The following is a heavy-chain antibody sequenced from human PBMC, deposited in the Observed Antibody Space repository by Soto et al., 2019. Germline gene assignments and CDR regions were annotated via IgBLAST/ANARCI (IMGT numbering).Heavy chain of an antibody. CDR3: ATSFTVTLDFDY. V-gene: IGHV1-18*01. CDR2: ISAYNGNT. J-gene: IGHJ4*02. D-gene: IGHD4-4*01. Sequence: ASVKVSCKASGYTFTSYGISWVRQAPGQGLEWMGWISAYNGNTNYAQKFQGRVTMTEDTSTDTAYMELSSLRSEDTAVYYCATSFTVTLDFDYWGQGTLVTVSS. CDR1: GYTFTSYG.